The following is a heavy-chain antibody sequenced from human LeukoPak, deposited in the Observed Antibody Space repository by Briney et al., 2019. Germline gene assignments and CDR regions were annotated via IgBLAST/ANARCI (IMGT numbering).Heavy chain of an antibody. J-gene: IGHJ4*02. Sequence: PSETLSLTCTVSGDSISSYYWSWIRQPPGKGLEWIGYIRYSGSANYNPSLRSRVTISIDTSKNQFSLKLRSVTAADTPVYHCARLVYDSGGYYFDYWGQGTLVTVSS. D-gene: IGHD3-22*01. V-gene: IGHV4-59*08. CDR1: GDSISSYY. CDR2: IRYSGSA. CDR3: ARLVYDSGGYYFDY.